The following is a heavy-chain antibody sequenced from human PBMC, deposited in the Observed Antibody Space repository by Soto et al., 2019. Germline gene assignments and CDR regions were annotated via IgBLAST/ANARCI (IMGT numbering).Heavy chain of an antibody. CDR1: GYSISSGYY. CDR3: ARGRRHYDFWSGYNYWFDP. CDR2: IYHSGST. Sequence: SETLSLTCAVSGYSISSGYYWGWIRQPPGKGLEWIGSIYHSGSTYYNPSLKSRVTILVDTSKNQFSLKLSSVTAADTAVYHCARGRRHYDFWSGYNYWFDPWGQGTLVTVYS. J-gene: IGHJ5*02. D-gene: IGHD3-3*01. V-gene: IGHV4-38-2*01.